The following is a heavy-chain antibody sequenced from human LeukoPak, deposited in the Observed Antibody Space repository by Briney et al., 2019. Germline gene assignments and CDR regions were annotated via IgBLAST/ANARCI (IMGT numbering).Heavy chain of an antibody. CDR1: GFTFSSYW. V-gene: IGHV3-7*03. Sequence: GGSLRLSCAASGFTFSSYWMSWVRQAPGKGLEWVANIKQDGSEKYYVDSVKGRFTISRDNSKNTLYLQMNSLRAEDTAVYYCASDSPTYYDFWSGYYTEWYWGQGTLVTVSS. CDR2: IKQDGSEK. D-gene: IGHD3-3*01. J-gene: IGHJ4*02. CDR3: ASDSPTYYDFWSGYYTEWY.